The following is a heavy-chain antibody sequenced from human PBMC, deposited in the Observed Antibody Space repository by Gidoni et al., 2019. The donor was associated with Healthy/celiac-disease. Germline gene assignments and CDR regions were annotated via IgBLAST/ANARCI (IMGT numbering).Heavy chain of an antibody. V-gene: IGHV1-2*04. CDR3: ARDGGLGYCSGGSCYFDY. D-gene: IGHD2-15*01. J-gene: IGHJ4*02. Sequence: QVQLVQSGAEVKKPGASVKVSCKASGYTFTGYYMHWVRQAPGQGLEGMGWINPNSGGTNYAQKFQGWVTMTRDTSISTAYMELSRLRSDDTAVYYCARDGGLGYCSGGSCYFDYWGQGTLVTVSS. CDR1: GYTFTGYY. CDR2: INPNSGGT.